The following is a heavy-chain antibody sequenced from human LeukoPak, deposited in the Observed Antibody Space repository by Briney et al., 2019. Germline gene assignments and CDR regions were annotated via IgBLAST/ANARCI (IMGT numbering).Heavy chain of an antibody. Sequence: GGSLRLSCAASGFTFSSYAMSWVRQAPGKGLEWVSAISGSGGSTYYADSVKGRFTISRDNSKNTLYLQMNSLRAEDTAVYYCAKDRVGAKSTRMPDWFDPWGQGALVTVSS. CDR2: ISGSGGST. J-gene: IGHJ5*02. V-gene: IGHV3-23*01. D-gene: IGHD2-2*01. CDR3: AKDRVGAKSTRMPDWFDP. CDR1: GFTFSSYA.